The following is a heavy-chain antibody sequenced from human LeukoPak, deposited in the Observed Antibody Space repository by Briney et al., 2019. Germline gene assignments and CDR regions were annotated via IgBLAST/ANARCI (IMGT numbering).Heavy chain of an antibody. CDR3: ARVSGGGRGSTVPDY. V-gene: IGHV1-2*02. CDR2: INPNSGGT. J-gene: IGHJ4*02. Sequence: GASVKASCKASGYTFTGYYMHWVRQAPGQGLEWMGWINPNSGGTNYAQKFQGRVTMTRDTSISTAYMELSRLRSDDTAVYYCARVSGGGRGSTVPDYWGQGTLVTVSS. CDR1: GYTFTGYY. D-gene: IGHD3-16*01.